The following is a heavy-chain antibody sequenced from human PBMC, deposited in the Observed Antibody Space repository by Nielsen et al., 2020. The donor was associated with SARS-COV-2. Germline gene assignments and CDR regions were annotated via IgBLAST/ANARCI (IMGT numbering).Heavy chain of an antibody. CDR1: GFTFSDYS. CDR2: IGGSGNTR. J-gene: IGHJ4*02. CDR3: SRGGLGAAAPGVDY. Sequence: GESLKISCTASGFTFSDYSMSWVRQAPGKGLEWVSNIGGSGNTRYDADSVRGRFTISRDNANTSVYLQMSRLRVEDTAFYYCSRGGLGAAAPGVDYWGQGTLVTVSS. V-gene: IGHV3-11*04. D-gene: IGHD3-16*01.